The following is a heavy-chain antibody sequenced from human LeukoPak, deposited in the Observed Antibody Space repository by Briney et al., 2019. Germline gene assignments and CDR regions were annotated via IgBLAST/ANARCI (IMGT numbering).Heavy chain of an antibody. J-gene: IGHJ2*01. CDR1: GGSISSGDYY. Sequence: SATLSLTCTVSGGSISSGDYYWSWIRQPPGKGLEWTGFIYYSVSTYYNPSLKSRVTVSVDTSKNQFSLRLSSVTAADTAVYYCARAGNGILTGYFQNWYFDLWGRGTLVTVSS. CDR3: ARAGNGILTGYFQNWYFDL. V-gene: IGHV4-30-4*01. CDR2: IYYSVST. D-gene: IGHD3-9*01.